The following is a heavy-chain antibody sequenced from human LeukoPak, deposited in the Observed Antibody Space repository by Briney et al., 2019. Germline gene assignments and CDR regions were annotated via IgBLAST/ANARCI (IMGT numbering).Heavy chain of an antibody. V-gene: IGHV1-18*01. CDR3: ARDLDQYSGRFGGFGHDF. CDR2: ISAYNGNT. D-gene: IGHD1-26*01. Sequence: VASVKVSCKASGYTFTNYGINWVRQAPGQGLERMGWISAYNGNTNYAQKLQGRVTMTTDTSTSTAYMELRSLRSDDTAVYYCARDLDQYSGRFGGFGHDFWGQGTLVTVSS. CDR1: GYTFTNYG. J-gene: IGHJ4*02.